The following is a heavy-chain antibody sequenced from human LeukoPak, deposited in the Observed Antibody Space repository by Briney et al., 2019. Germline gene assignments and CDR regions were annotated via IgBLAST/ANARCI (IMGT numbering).Heavy chain of an antibody. CDR1: GGSFSGYY. D-gene: IGHD6-13*01. Sequence: SETLSLTCAVYGGSFSGYYWSWIRQPPGKGLEWIGEINHSGSTNYNPSLKSRVTISVDTPKNQFSLKLSSVTAADTAVYYCARRYSSSWYGGFDYWGQGTLVTVSS. J-gene: IGHJ4*02. V-gene: IGHV4-34*01. CDR2: INHSGST. CDR3: ARRYSSSWYGGFDY.